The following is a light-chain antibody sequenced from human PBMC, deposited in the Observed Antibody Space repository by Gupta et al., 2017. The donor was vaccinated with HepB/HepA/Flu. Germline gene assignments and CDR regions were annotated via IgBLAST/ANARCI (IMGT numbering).Light chain of an antibody. Sequence: QYASLPPASVSGSPGQSITISCTGTSSDVGGHNYVSWYQHHPGEVPKLVIYDVINRPLRVSTRFSGSKSGNTASLTISGLQAEDEADYYCCSYSSRSILIFGGGTKVTVL. CDR2: DVI. V-gene: IGLV2-14*03. CDR1: SSDVGGHNY. CDR3: CSYSSRSILI. J-gene: IGLJ2*01.